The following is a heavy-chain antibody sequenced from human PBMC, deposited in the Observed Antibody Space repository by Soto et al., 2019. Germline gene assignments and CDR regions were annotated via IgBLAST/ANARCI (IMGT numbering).Heavy chain of an antibody. V-gene: IGHV1-3*01. Sequence: GASVKVSCKASGYAFSSYAIHWVRQAPGQRLEWMGWINAGNGNTKYSQKFQGRVTITRDTSASTGYVELRSLRSDDTAVYYCATQNFWSGYSTFDHWGQGTLVTVSS. CDR3: ATQNFWSGYSTFDH. CDR2: INAGNGNT. D-gene: IGHD3-3*01. J-gene: IGHJ4*02. CDR1: GYAFSSYA.